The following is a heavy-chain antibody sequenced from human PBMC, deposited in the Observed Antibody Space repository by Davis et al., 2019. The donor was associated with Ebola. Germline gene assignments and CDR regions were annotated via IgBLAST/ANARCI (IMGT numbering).Heavy chain of an antibody. CDR3: ATGYSSGWYHYYGMDV. CDR2: MNPNSGNT. CDR1: GYTFTSYD. D-gene: IGHD6-19*01. J-gene: IGHJ6*02. Sequence: ASVKVSCKASGYTFTSYDINWVRQATGQGLEWMGWMNPNSGNTGYAQKFQGRVTMTRNTSISTAYMELSSLRSEDTAVYYCATGYSSGWYHYYGMDVWGQGTTVTVSS. V-gene: IGHV1-8*01.